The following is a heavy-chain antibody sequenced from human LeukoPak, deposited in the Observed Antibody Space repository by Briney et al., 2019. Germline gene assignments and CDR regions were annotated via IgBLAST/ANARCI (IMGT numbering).Heavy chain of an antibody. CDR2: IIPILGIA. CDR3: ARDQDVVVPYYYYGMDV. D-gene: IGHD2-15*01. J-gene: IGHJ6*02. CDR1: GGTFSSYA. Sequence: GSSVKVSCKASGGTFSSYAISWVRQAPGQGLEWMERIIPILGIANYAQKFQGRVTITADKSTSTAYMELSSLRSEDTAVYYCARDQDVVVPYYYYGMDVWGQGTTVTVSS. V-gene: IGHV1-69*04.